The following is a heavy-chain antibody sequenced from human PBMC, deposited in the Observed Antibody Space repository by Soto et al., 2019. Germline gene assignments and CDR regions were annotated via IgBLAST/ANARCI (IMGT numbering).Heavy chain of an antibody. CDR2: IYWDDDK. D-gene: IGHD3-9*01. CDR3: AHTDYDILTGYYTPRYYFDY. J-gene: IGHJ4*02. CDR1: GFSLSTSGVG. Sequence: SGPTLVNPTQTLTLTCTFSGFSLSTSGVGVGWIRQPPGKALEWLALIYWDDDKRYSPSLKSRLTITKDTSKNQVVLTMTNMDPVDTATYYCAHTDYDILTGYYTPRYYFDYWGQGTLVTVSS. V-gene: IGHV2-5*02.